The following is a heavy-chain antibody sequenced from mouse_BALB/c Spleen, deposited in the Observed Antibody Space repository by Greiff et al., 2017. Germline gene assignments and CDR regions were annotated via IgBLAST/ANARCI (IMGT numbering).Heavy chain of an antibody. J-gene: IGHJ2*01. CDR3: ARSGYYGSSYYFDY. Sequence: EVKVEESGPGLVKPSQSLSLTCTVTGYSITSDYAWNWIRQFPGNKLEWMGYISYSGSTSYNPSLKSRISITRDTSKNQFFLQLNSVTTEDTATYYCARSGYYGSSYYFDYWGQGTTLTVSS. D-gene: IGHD1-1*01. CDR1: GYSITSDYA. CDR2: ISYSGST. V-gene: IGHV3-2*02.